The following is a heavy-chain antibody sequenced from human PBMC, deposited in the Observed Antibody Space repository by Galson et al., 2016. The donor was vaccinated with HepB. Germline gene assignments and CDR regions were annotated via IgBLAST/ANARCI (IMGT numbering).Heavy chain of an antibody. CDR2: ISDNGGRT. Sequence: SLRLSCAASGFTFSSYAMHWVRQAPGKGLEYVSVISDNGGRTYYANSVTGRFTISRDNSKNTLYLQMGSLRAEDMAVYYCAREGRGNDSSGYFFGYFDYWGQGALATVSS. D-gene: IGHD3-22*01. CDR1: GFTFSSYA. J-gene: IGHJ4*02. CDR3: AREGRGNDSSGYFFGYFDY. V-gene: IGHV3-64*01.